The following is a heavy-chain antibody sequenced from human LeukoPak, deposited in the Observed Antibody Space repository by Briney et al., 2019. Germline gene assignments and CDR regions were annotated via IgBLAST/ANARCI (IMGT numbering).Heavy chain of an antibody. CDR1: GFTFSSYS. CDR3: AREYSSSSGRSFDY. Sequence: PGGSLRLSCAASGFTFSSYSMNWVRQAPGKGLEWVSYISPSATTIYYADSVKGRFTISRDNAKNSLYLQMNSLRAEDTAVYYCAREYSSSSGRSFDYWGQGTLVTVSS. V-gene: IGHV3-48*01. CDR2: ISPSATTI. J-gene: IGHJ4*02. D-gene: IGHD6-6*01.